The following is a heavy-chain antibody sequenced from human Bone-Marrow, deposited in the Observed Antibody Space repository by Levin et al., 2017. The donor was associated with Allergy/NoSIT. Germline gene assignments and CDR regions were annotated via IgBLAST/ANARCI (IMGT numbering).Heavy chain of an antibody. D-gene: IGHD6-13*01. Sequence: GGSLRLSCKGSGDTFPNYWIAWVRQRPGKGLEWMGIIYPDDSDTKYSPSFQGQVIISADKSINTAYLQWSSLKASDTAIYYCARHYGGVAALSGLDVWGQGTTVTVSS. CDR3: ARHYGGVAALSGLDV. V-gene: IGHV5-51*01. J-gene: IGHJ6*02. CDR2: IYPDDSDT. CDR1: GDTFPNYW.